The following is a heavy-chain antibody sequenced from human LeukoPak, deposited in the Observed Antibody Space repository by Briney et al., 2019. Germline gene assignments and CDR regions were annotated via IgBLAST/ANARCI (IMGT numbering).Heavy chain of an antibody. Sequence: GESLKISCTGSGYGFTSYWIGWVRPMPGKGLGWMGMIYSGDSDTRYSPSFQGQVTISADKTISTAYLQCSSLKAPDTAMYYCAKQDHDSSGLRAFDIWGQGTMVTVSS. D-gene: IGHD3-22*01. CDR3: AKQDHDSSGLRAFDI. CDR1: GYGFTSYW. J-gene: IGHJ3*02. V-gene: IGHV5-51*01. CDR2: IYSGDSDT.